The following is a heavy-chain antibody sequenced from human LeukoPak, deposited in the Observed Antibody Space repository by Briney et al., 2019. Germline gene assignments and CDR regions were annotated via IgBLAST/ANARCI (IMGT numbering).Heavy chain of an antibody. J-gene: IGHJ4*02. CDR2: INHSGST. Sequence: KPSETLSLTCAVYGGSFSGYYWSWIRQPPGKGLEWIGEINHSGSTNYNPTLKGRVTISVDTSKNQFSLKLSSVTAADTAVYYCARVKRRLSGSPPPGYFDYWGQGTLVTVSS. CDR1: GGSFSGYY. CDR3: ARVKRRLSGSPPPGYFDY. D-gene: IGHD1-26*01. V-gene: IGHV4-34*01.